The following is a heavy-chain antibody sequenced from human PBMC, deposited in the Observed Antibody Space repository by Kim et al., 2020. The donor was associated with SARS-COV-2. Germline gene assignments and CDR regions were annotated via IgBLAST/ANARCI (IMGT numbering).Heavy chain of an antibody. CDR3: ARDAGPSFELLWFGDPYFDY. CDR1: GYTFTSYG. CDR2: ISAYNGNT. V-gene: IGHV1-18*01. J-gene: IGHJ4*02. Sequence: ASVKVSCKASGYTFTSYGISWVRQAPGQGLEWMGWISAYNGNTNYAQKLQGRVTMTTDTSTSTAYMELRSLRSDDTAVYYCARDAGPSFELLWFGDPYFDYWGQGTLVTVSS. D-gene: IGHD3-10*01.